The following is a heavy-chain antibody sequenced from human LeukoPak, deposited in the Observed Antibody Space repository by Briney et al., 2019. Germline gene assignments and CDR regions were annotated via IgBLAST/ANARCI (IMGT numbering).Heavy chain of an antibody. J-gene: IGHJ6*03. V-gene: IGHV1-69*06. CDR3: ARGRSELTYYYYYMDV. CDR1: GYTFTVYF. CDR2: IIPIFGTA. D-gene: IGHD1-26*01. Sequence: ASVKVSCKASGYTFTVYFIHWLRQAPGQGLEWMGGIIPIFGTANYAQKFQGRVTITADKSTSTAYMELSSLRSEDTAVYYCARGRSELTYYYYYMDVWGKGTTVTVSS.